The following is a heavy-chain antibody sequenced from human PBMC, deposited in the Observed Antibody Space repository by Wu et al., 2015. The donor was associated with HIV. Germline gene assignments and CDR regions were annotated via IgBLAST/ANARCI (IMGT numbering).Heavy chain of an antibody. Sequence: QVHLLQSGAEVKKSGSSVRVSCKASGATFSNYALSWVRQAPGQGLEWMGRLIPMYGAADYAQKFQGRVTMTRDTSTSTVYMELSSLRSEDTAVYYCAKNQRIAAAGQPDYYYYYGLDVWGQGTTVTVSS. V-gene: IGHV1-69*05. CDR3: AKNQRIAAAGQPDYYYYYGLDV. D-gene: IGHD6-13*01. CDR1: GATFSNYA. CDR2: LIPMYGAA. J-gene: IGHJ6*02.